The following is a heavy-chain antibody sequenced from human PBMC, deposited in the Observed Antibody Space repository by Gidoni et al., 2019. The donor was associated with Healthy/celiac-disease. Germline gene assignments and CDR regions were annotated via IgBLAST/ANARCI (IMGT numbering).Heavy chain of an antibody. Sequence: VQLQESGPGLEKLWGILALTCVVSGGSHRSSNWWSWVRQPPGKGLEWIGEIYHSGSTNYNPYLKSRVTISVDKSKNQFSLKLSSVTAADTAVYYCARDEIVTGYYYYGMDVWGQGTTVTVSS. V-gene: IGHV4-4*02. CDR2: IYHSGST. D-gene: IGHD3-9*01. CDR3: ARDEIVTGYYYYGMDV. CDR1: GGSHRSSNW. J-gene: IGHJ6*02.